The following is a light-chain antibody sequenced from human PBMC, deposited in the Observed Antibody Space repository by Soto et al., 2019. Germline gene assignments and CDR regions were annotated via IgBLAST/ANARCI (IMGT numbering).Light chain of an antibody. Sequence: EIVMTQSPATLSLSPGERAALSCRASQSINSELAWYQQKPGQPPRLLIYGASTRATGVPARFTGSESDSEFTLTISGLQSEDVAVYYCQQGHNWPLTFGQGTRLEI. CDR3: QQGHNWPLT. CDR2: GAS. CDR1: QSINSE. V-gene: IGKV3-15*01. J-gene: IGKJ2*01.